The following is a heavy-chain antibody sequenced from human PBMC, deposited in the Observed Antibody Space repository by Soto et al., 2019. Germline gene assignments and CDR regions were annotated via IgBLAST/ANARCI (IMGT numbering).Heavy chain of an antibody. Sequence: PSETLSLTCTVSGGSFSSYYWSWIRRPPGEGLEWIGYILYSGSTNYNPSLNSRVTISIDTSKNQFSLRLSSVTTADTAVYYCARVRQDILVVGNWYFDLWGRGTLVTVSS. D-gene: IGHD2-15*01. CDR2: ILYSGST. CDR1: GGSFSSYY. J-gene: IGHJ2*01. CDR3: ARVRQDILVVGNWYFDL. V-gene: IGHV4-59*01.